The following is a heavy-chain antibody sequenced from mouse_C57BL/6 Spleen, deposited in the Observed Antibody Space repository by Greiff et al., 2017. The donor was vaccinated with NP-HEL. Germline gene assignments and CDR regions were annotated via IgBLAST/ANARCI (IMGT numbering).Heavy chain of an antibody. CDR2: ISSGGSYT. CDR1: GFTFSSYG. CDR3: ARGSITPYYFDY. V-gene: IGHV5-6*01. D-gene: IGHD1-1*01. Sequence: EVQRVESGGDLVKPGGSLKLSCAASGFTFSSYGMSWVRQTPDKRLEWVATISSGGSYTYYPDSVKGRFTISRDNAKNTLYLQMSSLKSEDTAMYYCARGSITPYYFDYWGQGTTLTVSS. J-gene: IGHJ2*01.